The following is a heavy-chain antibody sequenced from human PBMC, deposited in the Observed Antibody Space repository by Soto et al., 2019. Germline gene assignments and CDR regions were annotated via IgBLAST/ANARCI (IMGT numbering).Heavy chain of an antibody. CDR2: INPSGGST. V-gene: IGHV1-46*01. CDR1: GYTFTSYY. CDR3: ARKSPGYYDSSGYYSYYFDY. Sequence: ASVKVSCKASGYTFTSYYMHWVRQAPGQGLEWMGIINPSGGSTSYAQKFQGRVTMTRDTSTSTGYMELSSLRSEDTAVYYCARKSPGYYDSSGYYSYYFDYWGQGTLVTVSS. D-gene: IGHD3-22*01. J-gene: IGHJ4*02.